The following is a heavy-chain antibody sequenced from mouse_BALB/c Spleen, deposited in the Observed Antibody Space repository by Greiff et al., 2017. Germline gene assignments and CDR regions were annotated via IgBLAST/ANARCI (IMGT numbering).Heavy chain of an antibody. CDR2: IYPSDSYT. D-gene: IGHD1-2*01. Sequence: VQLQQPGAELVRPGASVKLSCKASGYTFTSYWINWLKQRPGQGLEWIGNIYPSDSYTNYNQKFKDKATLTVDKSSSTAYMQLSSPTSEDSAVYYCTRSGYYGYYAMDYWGQGTSVTVSS. CDR3: TRSGYYGYYAMDY. J-gene: IGHJ4*01. V-gene: IGHV1-69*02. CDR1: GYTFTSYW.